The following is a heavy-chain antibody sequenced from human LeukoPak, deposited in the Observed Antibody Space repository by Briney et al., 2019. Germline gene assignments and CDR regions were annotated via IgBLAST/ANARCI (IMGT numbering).Heavy chain of an antibody. CDR1: GFTFSSYW. Sequence: GGSLRLSCAASGFTFSSYWMHWVRQAPGKGLVWVSRIKGDGSSISYADSVKGRFTISRDNAKNTLYLQMNSLRVEDTAVYYCARVRLRPEDYYYYGMDVWGKGTTVTVSS. J-gene: IGHJ6*04. V-gene: IGHV3-74*01. CDR3: ARVRLRPEDYYYYGMDV. CDR2: IKGDGSSI.